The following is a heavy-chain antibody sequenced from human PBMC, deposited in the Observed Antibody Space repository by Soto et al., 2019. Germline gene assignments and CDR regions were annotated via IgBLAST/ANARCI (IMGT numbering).Heavy chain of an antibody. D-gene: IGHD5-18*01. CDR3: ARDGLRYSYGTNWFDP. V-gene: IGHV3-48*02. CDR2: ISTSGATR. J-gene: IGHJ5*02. CDR1: GFTFSTDT. Sequence: PGGSLRLSCVASGFTFSTDTMNWVRQAPGKGLEWVAHISTSGATRYYADSVKGRFTISRDNAKTSLYLQMDSLRNEDTAVYYCARDGLRYSYGTNWFDPWGQGTLVTVSS.